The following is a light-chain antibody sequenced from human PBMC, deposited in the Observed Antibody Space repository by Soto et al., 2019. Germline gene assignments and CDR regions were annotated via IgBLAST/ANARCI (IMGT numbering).Light chain of an antibody. V-gene: IGKV3-20*01. Sequence: EIVLTQSPGTLSLSPGERGTLSCRASQNLGTLYLAWFQQKPGQAPRLLIYSASRRATGIPDRFTGSGSGTDFTLTINSVEPEDFAVYFCQQYDSSPRTFGQGTKVDIK. CDR2: SAS. J-gene: IGKJ1*01. CDR3: QQYDSSPRT. CDR1: QNLGTLY.